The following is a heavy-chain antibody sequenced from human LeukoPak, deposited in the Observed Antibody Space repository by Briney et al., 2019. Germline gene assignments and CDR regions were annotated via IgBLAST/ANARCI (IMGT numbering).Heavy chain of an antibody. J-gene: IGHJ6*03. Sequence: GGTLRLSCAASGFTFSSYGMSWVRQAPGKGLEWVSAISGSDGSTYYADSVKGRFTISRDNSENTLYLQMNSLRAEDTAVYYCARGTTDYDFWSGYQSYYYYYMDVWGKGTTVTVSS. V-gene: IGHV3-23*01. CDR1: GFTFSSYG. D-gene: IGHD3-3*01. CDR2: ISGSDGST. CDR3: ARGTTDYDFWSGYQSYYYYYMDV.